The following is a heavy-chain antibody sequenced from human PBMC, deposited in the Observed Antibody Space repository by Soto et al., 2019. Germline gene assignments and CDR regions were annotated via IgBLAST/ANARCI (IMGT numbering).Heavy chain of an antibody. CDR1: GGSISSGGYY. D-gene: IGHD6-6*01. J-gene: IGHJ5*02. Sequence: SETLSLTCTVSGGSISSGGYYWSCMRQHPGKGLEWIGYIYYSGSTYYNPSLKSRVTISVDTSKNQFSLKLSSVTAADTAVYYCARGGSSSSVWFDPWGQGTLVTVS. CDR3: ARGGSSSSVWFDP. CDR2: IYYSGST. V-gene: IGHV4-31*03.